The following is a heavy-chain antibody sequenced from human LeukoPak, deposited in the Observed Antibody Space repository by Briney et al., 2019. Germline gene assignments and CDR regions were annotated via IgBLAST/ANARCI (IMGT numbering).Heavy chain of an antibody. Sequence: SETLSLTCTVSGRPNSSHYWIWLRQPPGKAREWIGYIYYSGSTKYNPSLKSRVTISEDTSKNQFSLKLSSVTAADTAVYYCARAWYYLDSDGYKGWLDPWGQGTLVTVSS. CDR2: IYYSGST. D-gene: IGHD5-24*01. J-gene: IGHJ5*02. V-gene: IGHV4-59*11. CDR3: ARAWYYLDSDGYKGWLDP. CDR1: GRPNSSHY.